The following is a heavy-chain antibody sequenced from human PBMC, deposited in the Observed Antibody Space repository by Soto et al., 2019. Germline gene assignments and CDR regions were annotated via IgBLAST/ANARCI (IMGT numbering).Heavy chain of an antibody. CDR3: ARGPNWGYRFDS. CDR2: LIPLFGTT. Sequence: QVQLVQSGAEVKKPGSSVKVSCEATGGTFSGHAISWVRQAPGQGPEWMGGLIPLFGTTQHAQNFQDRLTITADKSTSTAYMELTSLRFEDTAIYYCARGPNWGYRFDSWGQGTLVTVSS. V-gene: IGHV1-69*06. D-gene: IGHD7-27*01. J-gene: IGHJ4*02. CDR1: GGTFSGHA.